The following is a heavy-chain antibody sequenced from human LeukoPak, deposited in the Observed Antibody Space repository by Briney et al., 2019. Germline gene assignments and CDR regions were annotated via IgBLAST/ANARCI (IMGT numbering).Heavy chain of an antibody. CDR1: GDSINSYY. V-gene: IGHV4-59*01. J-gene: IGHJ5*02. CDR2: IHYTGST. Sequence: SETLSLTCTVSGDSINSYYWSWIRQPPGKGLECIGYIHYTGSTNYNPSLKSRVTISVDTSKSQFSLKLSSVTAADTAIYYCARGGYYGSGNDFRFDPWGQGTLVTVSS. D-gene: IGHD3-10*01. CDR3: ARGGYYGSGNDFRFDP.